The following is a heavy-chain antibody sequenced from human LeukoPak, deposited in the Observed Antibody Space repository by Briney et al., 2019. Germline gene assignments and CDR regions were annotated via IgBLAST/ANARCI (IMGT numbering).Heavy chain of an antibody. CDR1: GYSFTSYW. D-gene: IGHD3-22*01. CDR3: ARLRATYYYDSSGYWGAFDI. CDR2: IYPSDSDT. Sequence: GESLKISCKSSGYSFTSYWIGWVRQMPGKGLEWMGIIYPSDSDTRYSPSFQGQVTISADKSISTAYLQWSSLKASDTAMYYCARLRATYYYDSSGYWGAFDIWGQGTMVTVSS. V-gene: IGHV5-51*01. J-gene: IGHJ3*02.